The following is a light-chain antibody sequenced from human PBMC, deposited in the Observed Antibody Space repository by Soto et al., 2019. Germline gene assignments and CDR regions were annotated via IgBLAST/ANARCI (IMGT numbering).Light chain of an antibody. CDR3: KKYNSYPLT. V-gene: IGKV1-5*01. Sequence: DIQMTQSPPTLAASVGDRVTITCGACQSIRSWLAWYQQKPGNAPKLLIYDASSLATGIPSRFSGSGSGTDFTLTISSLQPDDFAAYYCKKYNSYPLTFGQGTKVEIK. CDR1: QSIRSW. CDR2: DAS. J-gene: IGKJ1*01.